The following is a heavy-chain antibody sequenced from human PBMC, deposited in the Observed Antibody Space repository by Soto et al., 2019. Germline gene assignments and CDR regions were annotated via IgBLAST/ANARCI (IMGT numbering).Heavy chain of an antibody. J-gene: IGHJ4*02. Sequence: GASVKVSCKASGYTFTSYAMHWVRQAPGQRLEWMGWINAGNGNTKYSQKFQGRVTITRDTSASTAYMELSSLRSEDTAVYYCARVNDYVWGSYRSHCDYWGQGTLGTVSS. CDR2: INAGNGNT. CDR1: GYTFTSYA. D-gene: IGHD3-16*02. V-gene: IGHV1-3*01. CDR3: ARVNDYVWGSYRSHCDY.